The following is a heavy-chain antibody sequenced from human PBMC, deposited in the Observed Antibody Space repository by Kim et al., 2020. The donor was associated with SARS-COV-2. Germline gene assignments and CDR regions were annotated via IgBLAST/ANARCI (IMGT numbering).Heavy chain of an antibody. J-gene: IGHJ4*02. CDR2: ISSNGGST. CDR1: GFTFSSYA. Sequence: GGSLRLSCSASGFTFSSYAMHWVRQAPGKGLEYVSAISSNGGSTYYADSVKGRFTISRDNSKNTLYLQMSSLRAEDTAVYYCVKDHYCSSTSCYDYFDYWGQGTLVTVSS. V-gene: IGHV3-64D*06. CDR3: VKDHYCSSTSCYDYFDY. D-gene: IGHD2-2*01.